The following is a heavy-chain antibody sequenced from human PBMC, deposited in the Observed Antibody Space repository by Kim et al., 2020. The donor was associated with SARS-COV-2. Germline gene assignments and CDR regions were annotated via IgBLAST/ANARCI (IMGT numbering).Heavy chain of an antibody. CDR2: ISGSGGST. CDR1: GFTFSSYA. Sequence: GGSLRLSCAASGFTFSSYAMSWVRQAPGKGLEWVSAISGSGGSTYYADSVKGRFTISRDNSKNTLYLQMNSLRAEDTAVYYCAKEGGIAAAGKTYYYYYYGMDVWGQGTTVTVSS. CDR3: AKEGGIAAAGKTYYYYYYGMDV. V-gene: IGHV3-23*01. J-gene: IGHJ6*02. D-gene: IGHD6-13*01.